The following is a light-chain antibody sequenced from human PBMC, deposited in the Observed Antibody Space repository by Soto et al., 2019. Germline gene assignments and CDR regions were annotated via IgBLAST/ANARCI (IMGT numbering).Light chain of an antibody. CDR2: GAS. CDR3: QQYAYSPRT. CDR1: QSVSSSY. V-gene: IGKV3-20*01. J-gene: IGKJ1*01. Sequence: EIVLTQSPGTLSLSPGERATLSCRASQSVSSSYLAWYQQKPGQAPRLLIYGASSRATGIPDRFSGSASETDFTLTISRLEPEDFAVYYCQQYAYSPRTFGQGTKVDI.